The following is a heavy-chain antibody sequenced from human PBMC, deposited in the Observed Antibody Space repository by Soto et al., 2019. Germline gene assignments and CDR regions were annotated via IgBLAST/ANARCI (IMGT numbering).Heavy chain of an antibody. CDR2: IYHSGST. J-gene: IGHJ3*02. D-gene: IGHD2-15*01. Sequence: PSETLSLTCAVSGGSISSSNWWSWVRQPPGKGLEWIGEIYHSGSTNYNPSLKSRVTISVDESKNQFSLKLSSVTAADTAVYYCARDTRYCSGGSCPQDAFDIWGQGTMVTVSS. CDR3: ARDTRYCSGGSCPQDAFDI. V-gene: IGHV4-4*02. CDR1: GGSISSSNW.